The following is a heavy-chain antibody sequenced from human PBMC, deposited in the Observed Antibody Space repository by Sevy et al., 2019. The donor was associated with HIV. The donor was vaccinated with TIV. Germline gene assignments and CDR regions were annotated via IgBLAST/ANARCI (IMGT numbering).Heavy chain of an antibody. CDR2: ISGSGGST. V-gene: IGHV3-23*01. D-gene: IGHD3-22*01. CDR1: GFTFSSYA. CDR3: AKEYYYDSSGSVGAFDI. J-gene: IGHJ3*02. Sequence: GGSLRLSCAASGFTFSSYAMSWVRQAPGKGLEWVSAISGSGGSTYYADSVKGRFTISRDNSKNTVYLQMNSLRAEDTAVYYCAKEYYYDSSGSVGAFDIWGQGTMVTVSS.